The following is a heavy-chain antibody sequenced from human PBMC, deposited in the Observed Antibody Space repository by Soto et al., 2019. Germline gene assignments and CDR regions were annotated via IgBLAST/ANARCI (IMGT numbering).Heavy chain of an antibody. J-gene: IGHJ6*02. CDR3: ATPPAGYYYYGMDV. V-gene: IGHV1-69*12. Sequence: QVQLVQSGAEVKKPGSSVKVSCKASGGTFSSYANSWVRQAPGQGLEWMGGFIRIFGTADYAQKFQGRVTITADESTSTAYMELSSLRSEDTAVYYCATPPAGYYYYGMDVWGQGTTVTVSS. CDR2: FIRIFGTA. CDR1: GGTFSSYA.